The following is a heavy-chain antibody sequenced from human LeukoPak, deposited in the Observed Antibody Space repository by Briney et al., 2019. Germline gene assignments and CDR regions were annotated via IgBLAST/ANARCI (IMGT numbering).Heavy chain of an antibody. Sequence: GGSLRLSCAASGFTFDDYAMHWVRQAPGNSLEWVSLISWDGGSTYYADSMKGRFTISRDNAKNSLYLQMNSLRAEDTAVYYCAELGITMIGGVWGKGTTVTISS. CDR1: GFTFDDYA. CDR2: ISWDGGST. J-gene: IGHJ6*04. V-gene: IGHV3-43D*03. D-gene: IGHD3-10*02. CDR3: AELGITMIGGV.